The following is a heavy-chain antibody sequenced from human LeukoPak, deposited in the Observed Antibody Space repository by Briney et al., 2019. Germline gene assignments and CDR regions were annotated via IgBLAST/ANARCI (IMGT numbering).Heavy chain of an antibody. CDR3: ARVGRIRRNRWTYSNNMEYRYHYMDV. Sequence: ASETLSLTCTVSGYSISSGYYWGWIRQPPGKGLEWIGSIYHSGSTYYNPSLKSRVTISVDTSKNQFSLRVKSMTAGDTAVYYCARVGRIRRNRWTYSNNMEYRYHYMDVWGKGTTVTISS. CDR1: GYSISSGYY. J-gene: IGHJ6*03. D-gene: IGHD4-11*01. CDR2: IYHSGST. V-gene: IGHV4-38-2*02.